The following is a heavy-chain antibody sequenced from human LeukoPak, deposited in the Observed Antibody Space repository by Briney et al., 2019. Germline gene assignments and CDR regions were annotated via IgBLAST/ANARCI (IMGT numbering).Heavy chain of an antibody. D-gene: IGHD2-2*01. CDR3: ARGPYCSSTSCFYYYYYMDV. V-gene: IGHV4-59*01. CDR2: IYYSGST. J-gene: IGHJ6*03. Sequence: SETLSLTCTVSGGSISSYYWSWIRQPPGKGLEWIGYIYYSGSTNYNPSLKSRVTISVDTSKNQFSLKLSSVTAADTAVYYCARGPYCSSTSCFYYYYYMDVWGKATTVTVSS. CDR1: GGSISSYY.